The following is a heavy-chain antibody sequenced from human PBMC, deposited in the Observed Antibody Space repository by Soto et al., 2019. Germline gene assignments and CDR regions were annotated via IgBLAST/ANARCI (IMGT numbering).Heavy chain of an antibody. CDR1: GFTFSSYG. V-gene: IGHV3-30*03. J-gene: IGHJ1*01. Sequence: VGSVRLSCAASGFTFSSYGIHWVRQAPGEGREWVAFISDDGSNEYKADCVETRIIISRDNSTNTVYLRLNSLRAEETSMYYCARGPRSGNCDYTCFHHWGQGTLVTVSS. CDR3: ARGPRSGNCDYTCFHH. CDR2: ISDDGSNE. D-gene: IGHD4-4*01.